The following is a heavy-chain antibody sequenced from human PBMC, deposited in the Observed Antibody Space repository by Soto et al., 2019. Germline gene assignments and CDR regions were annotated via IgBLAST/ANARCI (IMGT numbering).Heavy chain of an antibody. Sequence: EVQLLESGGGLVQPGGSLRLSCAASGFSFSSYAMVWVRQAPEKGQEWVSVISARAGSLSFADSVKGRFTISRDNSQNVLSLEMTSLRAEDTATYFWAKGSVEYSASVDNWGQGPLVVVSS. CDR3: AKGSVEYSASVDN. D-gene: IGHD5-12*01. CDR1: GFSFSSYA. J-gene: IGHJ4*02. V-gene: IGHV3-23*01. CDR2: ISARAGSL.